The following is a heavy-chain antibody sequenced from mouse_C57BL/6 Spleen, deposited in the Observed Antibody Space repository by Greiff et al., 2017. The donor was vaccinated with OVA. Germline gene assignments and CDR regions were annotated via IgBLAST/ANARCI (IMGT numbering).Heavy chain of an antibody. CDR1: GFTFSDYG. J-gene: IGHJ4*01. Sequence: EVKVVESGGGLVKPGGSLKLSCAASGFTFSDYGMHWVRQAPEKGLEWVAYISSGSSTIYYADTVKGRFTISRDNAKNTLFLQMTSLRSEDTAMYYCARPGYDEAMDYWGQGTSVTVSS. CDR3: ARPGYDEAMDY. V-gene: IGHV5-17*01. CDR2: ISSGSSTI. D-gene: IGHD2-2*01.